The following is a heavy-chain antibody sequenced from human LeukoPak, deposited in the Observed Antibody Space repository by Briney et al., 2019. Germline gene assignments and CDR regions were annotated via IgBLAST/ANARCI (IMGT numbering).Heavy chain of an antibody. CDR2: IYSGGST. D-gene: IGHD3-16*01. V-gene: IGHV3-53*01. CDR1: GFTFSTYS. Sequence: GGSLRLSCAASGFTFSTYSMNWVRQAPGKGLEWVSIIYSGGSTYYADSVKGRFTISRDNSKNTLYLQMNSLRAEDTAVYYCARTQLWRGILDYWGQGTLVTVSS. CDR3: ARTQLWRGILDY. J-gene: IGHJ4*02.